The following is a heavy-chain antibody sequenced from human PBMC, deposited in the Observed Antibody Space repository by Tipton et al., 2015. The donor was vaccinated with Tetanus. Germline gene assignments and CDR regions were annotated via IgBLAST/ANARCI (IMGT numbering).Heavy chain of an antibody. CDR2: VWYDARKQ. D-gene: IGHD3-3*01. CDR1: GFTFNGYG. V-gene: IGHV3-33*01. CDR3: ARGRFLERLRPVGS. Sequence: SLRLSCAASGFTFNGYGMHWVRQAPGKGLEWLALVWYDARKQYYADSVNVRFAISRDNSKNTVDLKMNNLRGEDTAVSYCARGRFLERLRPVGSWGQGTLVPVSS. J-gene: IGHJ4*02.